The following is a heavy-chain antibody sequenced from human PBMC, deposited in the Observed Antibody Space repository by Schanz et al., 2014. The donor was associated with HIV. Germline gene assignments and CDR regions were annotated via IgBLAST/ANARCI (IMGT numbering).Heavy chain of an antibody. J-gene: IGHJ6*02. V-gene: IGHV1-69*01. CDR1: GDTFSNYG. D-gene: IGHD6-19*01. CDR2: IIPTFDTA. CDR3: ARETIAVGATLANNYFGMDV. Sequence: QVQLVQSGAEVRKPGSSVKVSCKASGDTFSNYGVSWVRQAPGQGLEWMGGIIPTFDTANYAQKFQGRITITADESTSTAYMDLSSLRSEDTAVYYCARETIAVGATLANNYFGMDVWGQGTTVTVSS.